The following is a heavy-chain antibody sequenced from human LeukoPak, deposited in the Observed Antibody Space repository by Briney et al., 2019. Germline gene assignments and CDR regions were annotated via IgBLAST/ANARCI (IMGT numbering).Heavy chain of an antibody. D-gene: IGHD3-22*01. CDR2: IYHSGST. CDR1: GGPISSSNW. V-gene: IGHV4-4*02. Sequence: PSGTLSLTCAVSGGPISSSNWWSWVRQPPGKGLEWIGEIYHSGSTNYNPSLKSRVTISVDKSKNQFSLKLSSVTAADTAVYYCARGGSGYYDAMSLDYWGQGTLVTVSS. J-gene: IGHJ4*02. CDR3: ARGGSGYYDAMSLDY.